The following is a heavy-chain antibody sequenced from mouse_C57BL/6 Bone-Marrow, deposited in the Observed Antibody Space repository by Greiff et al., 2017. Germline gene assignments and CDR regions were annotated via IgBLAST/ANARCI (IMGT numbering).Heavy chain of an antibody. CDR3: ARDPDGYYDY. Sequence: DVKLQESGPGLVKPSQSLSLTCSVTGYSITSGYYWNWIRQFPGNKLEWMGYISYDGSNNYNPSLKNRISITRDTSKNQFFLKLNSVTTEDTATYYCARDPDGYYDYWGQGTTLTVSS. V-gene: IGHV3-6*01. CDR2: ISYDGSN. CDR1: GYSITSGYY. J-gene: IGHJ2*01. D-gene: IGHD2-3*01.